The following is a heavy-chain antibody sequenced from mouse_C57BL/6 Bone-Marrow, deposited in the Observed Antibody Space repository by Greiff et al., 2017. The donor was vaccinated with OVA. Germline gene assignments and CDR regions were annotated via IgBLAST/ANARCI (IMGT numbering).Heavy chain of an antibody. CDR3: TPIYYDYDGTFDY. CDR2: IDPANGNT. V-gene: IGHV14-3*01. CDR1: GFNIKNTY. J-gene: IGHJ2*01. D-gene: IGHD2-4*01. Sequence: EVQLQQSVAELVRPGASVKLSCTASGFNIKNTYMHWVKQRPEQGLEWIGRIDPANGNTKYAPKFQGKATITADTSSNTAYLQLSSLTSEDTAIYYCTPIYYDYDGTFDYWGQGTTLTVSS.